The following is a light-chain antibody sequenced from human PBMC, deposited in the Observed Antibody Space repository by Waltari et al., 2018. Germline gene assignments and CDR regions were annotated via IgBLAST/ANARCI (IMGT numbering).Light chain of an antibody. Sequence: DIQMTQSPSTLSASVGDRVTITCRASQSISSWLAWYQQKPVKAPKLLIYKASSLESGVSTRFSGSESRTEFTLTISSLQTDDFATYYCQQYNSYLYTIGQGTKLEIK. CDR3: QQYNSYLYT. CDR1: QSISSW. V-gene: IGKV1-5*03. CDR2: KAS. J-gene: IGKJ2*01.